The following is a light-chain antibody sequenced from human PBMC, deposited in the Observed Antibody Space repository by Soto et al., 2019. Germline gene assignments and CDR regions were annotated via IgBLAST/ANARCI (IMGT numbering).Light chain of an antibody. CDR2: DVS. V-gene: IGLV2-14*01. CDR1: SSDVGGYNY. Sequence: QSVLTQPASVSGSPGQSITISCTGTSSDVGGYNYVSWYQQHPGKAPKLMIYDVSNRPSGVSNRFSGSKSGNTASLTISGLQAEDDADYYCSSYTSSSTAVVFGGGTTLTVL. CDR3: SSYTSSSTAVV. J-gene: IGLJ2*01.